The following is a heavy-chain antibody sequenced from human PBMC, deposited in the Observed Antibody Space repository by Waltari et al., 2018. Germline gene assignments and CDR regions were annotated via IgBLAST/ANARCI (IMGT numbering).Heavy chain of an antibody. CDR1: GGSFSGYY. D-gene: IGHD3-22*01. V-gene: IGHV4-34*01. Sequence: QVQLQQWGAGLLKPSETLSLTCAVYGGSFSGYYWSWIRQPPGKGLEWIGEINHSGSTNYNPSLKSRVTISVDTSKNQFSLELSAVTAADTAVYYCARGPHYYDSSGYYCRFDPWGQGTLVTVSS. J-gene: IGHJ5*02. CDR3: ARGPHYYDSSGYYCRFDP. CDR2: INHSGST.